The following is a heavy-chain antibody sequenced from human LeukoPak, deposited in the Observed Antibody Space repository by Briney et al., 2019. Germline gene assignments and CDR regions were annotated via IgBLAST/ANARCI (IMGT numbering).Heavy chain of an antibody. D-gene: IGHD6-13*01. CDR3: ARGSSSRLFDY. V-gene: IGHV3-7*01. CDR1: GFTFSNYW. Sequence: GGSLRLSCAVSGFTFSNYWMSWVRQAPGKGLEWVANIKEDGSEQYYVDSVKGRFTISRDNAKNSLYLQMNSLRADDTAVYYCARGSSSRLFDYWGQGTLVTVSS. J-gene: IGHJ4*02. CDR2: IKEDGSEQ.